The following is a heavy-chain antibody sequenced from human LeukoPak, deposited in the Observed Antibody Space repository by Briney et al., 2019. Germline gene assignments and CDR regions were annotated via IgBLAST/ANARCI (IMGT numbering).Heavy chain of an antibody. V-gene: IGHV3-7*04. CDR3: ARAPRVYGSGITG. CDR1: GFTFSSYW. Sequence: GESLRLSCAASGFTFSSYWMSWVRQAPGKGLEWVANIKQDGSEKYYVDSVKGRFTISRDNAKNSLYLQMNSLRAEDTAVYYCARAPRVYGSGITGWGQGTLVTVSS. J-gene: IGHJ4*02. D-gene: IGHD3-10*01. CDR2: IKQDGSEK.